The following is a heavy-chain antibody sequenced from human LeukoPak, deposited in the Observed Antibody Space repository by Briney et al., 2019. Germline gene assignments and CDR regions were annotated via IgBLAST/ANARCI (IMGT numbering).Heavy chain of an antibody. Sequence: GGSLRLSCAASGFTFSSYWMSWVRQAPGKGLEWVANIKQDGSEKYYVDSVKGRFTISRENSKNTLYLQMNSLRSEDTALYYCVKNWGAAADWYFDLWGRGTLVTVSS. D-gene: IGHD6-13*01. J-gene: IGHJ2*01. CDR2: IKQDGSEK. CDR1: GFTFSSYW. CDR3: VKNWGAAADWYFDL. V-gene: IGHV3-7*03.